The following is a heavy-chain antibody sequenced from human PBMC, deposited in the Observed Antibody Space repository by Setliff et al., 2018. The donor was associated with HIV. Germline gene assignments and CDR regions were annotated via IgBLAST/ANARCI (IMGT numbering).Heavy chain of an antibody. CDR3: ARGVYYGSGSYYTHGNSYYYMDV. CDR1: GFIFSGYA. J-gene: IGHJ6*03. Sequence: GGSLRLSCAASGFIFSGYAMHWVRQAPGKGLEWVAVMSYDGNNKYYADSVKGRFTISRDNSKNTLFLQMNSLRPEDTAVYYCARGVYYGSGSYYTHGNSYYYMDVWGKGTTVTVSS. V-gene: IGHV3-30*01. CDR2: MSYDGNNK. D-gene: IGHD3-10*01.